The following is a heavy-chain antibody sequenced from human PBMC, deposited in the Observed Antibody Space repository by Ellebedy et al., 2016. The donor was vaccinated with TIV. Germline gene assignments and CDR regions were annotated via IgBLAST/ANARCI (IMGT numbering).Heavy chain of an antibody. V-gene: IGHV1-18*01. CDR3: ARDGGVVVAALDGSDAFDI. CDR1: GYTFTSYG. Sequence: ASVKVSXXASGYTFTSYGINWVRQAPGQGLEWMGWISAYNGNTNYAQKLQGRVTMTTDTSTSTAYMELRSLRSDDTAVYYCARDGGVVVAALDGSDAFDIWGQGTMVTVSS. J-gene: IGHJ3*02. D-gene: IGHD2-15*01. CDR2: ISAYNGNT.